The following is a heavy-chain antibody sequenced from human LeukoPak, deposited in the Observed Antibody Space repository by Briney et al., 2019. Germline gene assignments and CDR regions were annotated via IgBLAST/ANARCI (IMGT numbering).Heavy chain of an antibody. Sequence: GGSLRLSCAASGFTFSNAWMSWVRQAPGKGLEWVGRIKSKTDGGTTDYAAPVKGRFTISRDDSKNTLYLQMNSLRAEDTAVYYCARDERFLEWSPGWFDPWGQGTLVTVSS. CDR1: GFTFSNAW. CDR2: IKSKTDGGTT. D-gene: IGHD3-3*01. CDR3: ARDERFLEWSPGWFDP. J-gene: IGHJ5*02. V-gene: IGHV3-15*01.